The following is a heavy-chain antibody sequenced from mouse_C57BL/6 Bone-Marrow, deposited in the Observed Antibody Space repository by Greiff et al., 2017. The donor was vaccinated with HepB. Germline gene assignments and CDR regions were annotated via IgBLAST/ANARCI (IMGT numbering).Heavy chain of an antibody. CDR1: GYTFTSYW. V-gene: IGHV1-64*01. D-gene: IGHD1-1*01. J-gene: IGHJ1*03. CDR3: ARSAVVEYFDV. Sequence: VQLQQPGAELVKPGASVKLSCKASGYTFTSYWMHWVKQRTGQGLEWIGMIHPNSGSTNYNEKFKSKATLTVDKSSSTAYMQLSSLTSEDSAVYYCARSAVVEYFDVWGTGTTVTVSS. CDR2: IHPNSGST.